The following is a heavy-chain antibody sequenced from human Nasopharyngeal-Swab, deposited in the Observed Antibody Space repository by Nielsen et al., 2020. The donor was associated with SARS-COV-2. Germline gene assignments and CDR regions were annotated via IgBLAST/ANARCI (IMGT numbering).Heavy chain of an antibody. V-gene: IGHV3-48*04. CDR1: GFTFSSYT. D-gene: IGHD3-16*01. CDR3: ARGGDTAITNYFGY. CDR2: ISSSTSTI. Sequence: GGSLRLSCAASGFTFSSYTMNWVRQAPGMGLEWVSYISSSTSTIYYTDSVKGRFTVSRDNAKNSLYLQMNSLRAEDTAVYFCARGGDTAITNYFGYWGQGTLVTVSS. J-gene: IGHJ4*02.